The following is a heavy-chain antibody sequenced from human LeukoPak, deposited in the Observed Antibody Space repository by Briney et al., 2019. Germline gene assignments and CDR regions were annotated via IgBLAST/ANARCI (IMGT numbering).Heavy chain of an antibody. CDR1: GGTFSSYG. Sequence: SVTVSCKDSGGTFSSYGISWVRQARGQGLEGMGGIIPIFGRAKCAQKFQGRVTNTTDESTSTAYMELSSLSSEETAGYYCARGGLDPKGWYFDLWGRGTLVTVSS. D-gene: IGHD3/OR15-3a*01. V-gene: IGHV1-69*05. J-gene: IGHJ2*01. CDR3: ARGGLDPKGWYFDL. CDR2: IIPIFGRA.